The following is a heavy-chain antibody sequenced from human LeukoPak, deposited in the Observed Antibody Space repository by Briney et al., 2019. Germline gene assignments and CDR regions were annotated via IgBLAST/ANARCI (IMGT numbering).Heavy chain of an antibody. J-gene: IGHJ4*02. Sequence: GRSLRLSCAASGFTFSSYGMHWVRQAPGKGLEWVAVISYDGSNKYYADSVKGRFTISRDNSKNTLYLQMNSLRAEDTAVYYCARAHGQQLFDYWGQGTLVTVSS. D-gene: IGHD6-13*01. V-gene: IGHV3-30*03. CDR1: GFTFSSYG. CDR2: ISYDGSNK. CDR3: ARAHGQQLFDY.